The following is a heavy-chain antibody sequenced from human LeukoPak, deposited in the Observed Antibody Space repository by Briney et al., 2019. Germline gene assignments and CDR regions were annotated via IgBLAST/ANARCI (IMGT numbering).Heavy chain of an antibody. CDR3: AQNQWEFLA. CDR1: GFTFSSYA. Sequence: GGSLRLSCAASGFTFSSYAMSWVRQTPGKGLEWVSGVSDGGGSTYYTDSVQGRFTISRDNSKNTLYLQMNSLRAEDTATYFCAQNQWEFLAWAQGTLVTVSS. D-gene: IGHD1-26*01. CDR2: VSDGGGST. V-gene: IGHV3-23*01. J-gene: IGHJ5*02.